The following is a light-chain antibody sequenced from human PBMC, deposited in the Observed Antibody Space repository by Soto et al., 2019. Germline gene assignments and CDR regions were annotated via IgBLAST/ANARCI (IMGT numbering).Light chain of an antibody. CDR3: QQSYSTPFT. J-gene: IGKJ5*01. Sequence: DIQMTQSPSSLSASVGGRVTITCRASQSISSYLNLYQQKPGKAPKLLIYAASSLQSGVPSRFSGSGSGTDFTLTISSLQPEDFATYYCQQSYSTPFTFGQGTRLEIK. V-gene: IGKV1-39*01. CDR1: QSISSY. CDR2: AAS.